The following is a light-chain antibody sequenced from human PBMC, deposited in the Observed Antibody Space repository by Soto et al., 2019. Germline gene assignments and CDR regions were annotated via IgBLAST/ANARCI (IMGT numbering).Light chain of an antibody. Sequence: QSPATLSVSPGERATLSCRASQSVSTNLAWYQQRPGQAPRVLIFGASRRATGIPARFSGSGSGTDFTLTISSLEPEDFVVYYCQQRSNWPIPFGQ. CDR1: QSVSTN. CDR3: QQRSNWPIP. CDR2: GAS. V-gene: IGKV3-11*01. J-gene: IGKJ5*01.